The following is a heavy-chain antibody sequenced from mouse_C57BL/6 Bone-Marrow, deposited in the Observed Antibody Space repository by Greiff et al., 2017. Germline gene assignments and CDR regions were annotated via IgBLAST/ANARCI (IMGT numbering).Heavy chain of an antibody. CDR2: IHPNSGST. D-gene: IGHD2-4*01. CDR1: GYTFTSYW. J-gene: IGHJ4*01. V-gene: IGHV1-64*01. CDR3: AREGLRRGGYAMDY. Sequence: QVQLKQPGAELVKPGASVKLSCKASGYTFTSYWMHWVKQRPGQGLEWIGMIHPNSGSTNYNEKFKSKATLTVDKSSSTAYMQLSSLTSEDSAVYYCAREGLRRGGYAMDYWGQGTSVTVSS.